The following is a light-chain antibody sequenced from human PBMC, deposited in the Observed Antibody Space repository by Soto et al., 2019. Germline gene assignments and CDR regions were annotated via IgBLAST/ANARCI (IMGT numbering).Light chain of an antibody. CDR2: ENN. Sequence: NFMLTPPHSVSVSPGKTVTISCTRSSGSIGSNYVQWYQQRPGSAPTTVIYENNQRPSGVPDRFSGSVDFSSNSASLTISGLKTEDEAVYHCQSYQNTNHAVVFGGGTKLTVL. J-gene: IGLJ2*01. V-gene: IGLV6-57*03. CDR1: SGSIGSNY. CDR3: QSYQNTNHAVV.